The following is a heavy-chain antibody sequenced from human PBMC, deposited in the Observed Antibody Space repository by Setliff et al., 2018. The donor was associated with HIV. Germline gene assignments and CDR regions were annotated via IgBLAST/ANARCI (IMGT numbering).Heavy chain of an antibody. CDR2: VHSTGTT. V-gene: IGHV4-4*07. D-gene: IGHD4-17*01. Sequence: SETLSLTCTVSGGSFSTYYWSWIRQPAGEGLEYIGRVHSTGTTIYNPSLKSRVTMSVDTSKNQLSLKLRSVTAADTAVYYCASSPAWRSDYGLRTFDYWGQGTLVTVSS. J-gene: IGHJ4*02. CDR3: ASSPAWRSDYGLRTFDY. CDR1: GGSFSTYY.